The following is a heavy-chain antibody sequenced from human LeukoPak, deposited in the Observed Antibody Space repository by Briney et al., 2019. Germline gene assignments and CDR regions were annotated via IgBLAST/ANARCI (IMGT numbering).Heavy chain of an antibody. CDR2: IYTSGST. Sequence: SQTLSLTCTVPGGSISSGSYYWSWIRQPAGKGLEWIGRIYTSGSTNYNPSLKSRVTISVDTSKNQFSLKLSSVTAADTAVYYCASGSIYDSSGKFDYWGQGALVTVSS. CDR3: ASGSIYDSSGKFDY. V-gene: IGHV4-61*02. D-gene: IGHD3-22*01. CDR1: GGSISSGSYY. J-gene: IGHJ4*02.